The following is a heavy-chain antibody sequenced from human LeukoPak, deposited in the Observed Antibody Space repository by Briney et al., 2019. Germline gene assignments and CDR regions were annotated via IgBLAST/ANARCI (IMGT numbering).Heavy chain of an antibody. V-gene: IGHV1-8*03. Sequence: ASVKVSCKASGYSFTNYDINWVRQATGQGLEWMGWMNPNSGITAYAQKFQGRVTITRNTSISTAYMELSSLRSEDSAVYYCAREDFYDSGSNDYWGQGTLVTVSS. J-gene: IGHJ4*02. CDR3: AREDFYDSGSNDY. D-gene: IGHD3-22*01. CDR1: GYSFTNYD. CDR2: MNPNSGIT.